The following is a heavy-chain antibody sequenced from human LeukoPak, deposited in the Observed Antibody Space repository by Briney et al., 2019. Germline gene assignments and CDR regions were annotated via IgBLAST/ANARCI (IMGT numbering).Heavy chain of an antibody. CDR3: ATEIRGSNYGYGFDR. Sequence: SETLSLTCTVSGGSISRSSYYWAWIRQPPGKGLEWIGSIYYSGSTYYNPSLKSRVTISLDTSKDQLSRKVNSVTAAETALYYCATEIRGSNYGYGFDRWGQGTLVTVSS. CDR2: IYYSGST. J-gene: IGHJ4*02. D-gene: IGHD5-18*01. CDR1: GGSISRSSYY. V-gene: IGHV4-39*01.